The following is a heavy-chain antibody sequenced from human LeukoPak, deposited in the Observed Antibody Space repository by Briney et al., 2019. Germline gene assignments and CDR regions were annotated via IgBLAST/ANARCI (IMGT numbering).Heavy chain of an antibody. V-gene: IGHV1-2*02. J-gene: IGHJ3*02. D-gene: IGHD3-9*01. CDR1: GYTFTGYY. CDR2: INPNSGGT. CDR3: TRWHYDILTGYNGYDAFDI. Sequence: ASVKVSCKASGYTFTGYYMHWVRQAPGQGLEWMGWINPNSGGTNYAQKFQGRVTMTRDTSISTAYMELSSLRSEDTAVYYCTRWHYDILTGYNGYDAFDIWGQGTMVTVSS.